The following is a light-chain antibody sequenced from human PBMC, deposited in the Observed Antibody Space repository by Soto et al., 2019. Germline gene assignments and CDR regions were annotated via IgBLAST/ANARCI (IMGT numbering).Light chain of an antibody. J-gene: IGKJ1*01. V-gene: IGKV3-15*01. Sequence: EIVMTQSPATLSVSTGERATLSCRASQSISSNLAWYQQKPGQAPRLLIYGASTRATGIPARFSGSGSGTEFTLTISSLQSEDFAVYYCQQYNNWPVFGQGTKV. CDR3: QQYNNWPV. CDR1: QSISSN. CDR2: GAS.